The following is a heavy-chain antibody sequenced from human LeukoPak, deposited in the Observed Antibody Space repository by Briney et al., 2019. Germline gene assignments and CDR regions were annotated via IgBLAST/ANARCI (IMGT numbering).Heavy chain of an antibody. CDR3: ARGPYYGSGSHYFDY. Sequence: PSQTLSLTCTVSGGSISSGAYYWTWIRQHPGKGLEWIGYIYYSGSTYYIPSLKSRVAMSVDTSKSQFSLKLTSVTAADTAVYYCARGPYYGSGSHYFDYWGQGTLVTVSS. V-gene: IGHV4-31*03. J-gene: IGHJ4*02. CDR1: GGSISSGAYY. D-gene: IGHD3-10*01. CDR2: IYYSGST.